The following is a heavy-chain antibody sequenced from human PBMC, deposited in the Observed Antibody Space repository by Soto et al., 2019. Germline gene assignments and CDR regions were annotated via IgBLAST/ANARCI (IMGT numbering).Heavy chain of an antibody. V-gene: IGHV5-51*01. D-gene: IGHD6-19*01. Sequence: ESLKISCNGSGYSFTSYWIGWVRQMPGKGLEWMGIIYPGDSDTRYSPSFQGQVTISADKSISTAYLQWSSLKASDTAMYYCARLAVAGKTYDAFDIWGQGTMVTVSS. J-gene: IGHJ3*02. CDR1: GYSFTSYW. CDR3: ARLAVAGKTYDAFDI. CDR2: IYPGDSDT.